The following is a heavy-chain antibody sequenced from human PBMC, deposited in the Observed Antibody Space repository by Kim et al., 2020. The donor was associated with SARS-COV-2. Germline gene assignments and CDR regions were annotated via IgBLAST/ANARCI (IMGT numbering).Heavy chain of an antibody. D-gene: IGHD2-15*01. V-gene: IGHV3-48*04. CDR3: ARSEGGGWGGSYYYYYYGMDV. CDR2: ISSSSSTI. Sequence: GGSLRLSCAASGFTFSSYSMNWVRQAPGKGLEWVSYISSSSSTIYYADSVKGRFTISRDNAKNSLYLQMNSLRAEDTAVYYCARSEGGGWGGSYYYYYYGMDVWGQGTTVTVSS. J-gene: IGHJ6*02. CDR1: GFTFSSYS.